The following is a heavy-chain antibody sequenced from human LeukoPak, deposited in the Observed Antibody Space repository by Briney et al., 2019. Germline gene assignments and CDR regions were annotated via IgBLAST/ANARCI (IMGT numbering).Heavy chain of an antibody. J-gene: IGHJ5*02. CDR3: ARHHSSNWRGFGP. Sequence: GESLKISCKGSGYSFTSYWITWVRQMPGKGLEWMGRIDPSESYTNYSPYFQGHVTISADKSISTAYLQWSSLKASDTAMYYCARHHSSNWRGFGPWGQGTLVTVSS. V-gene: IGHV5-10-1*01. CDR1: GYSFTSYW. D-gene: IGHD6-13*01. CDR2: IDPSESYT.